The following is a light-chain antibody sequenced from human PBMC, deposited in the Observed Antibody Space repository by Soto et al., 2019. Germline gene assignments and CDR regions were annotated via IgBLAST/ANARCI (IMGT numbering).Light chain of an antibody. V-gene: IGKV3-15*01. J-gene: IGKJ1*01. Sequence: EIVMTQSPATPSVSPGERAPPSRTASQSVSSSLAWYQQKPGQAPRLLIYGASTRAAGVPARFSGGGSGTEFTLTISSLQSEEFAVYYCQQYNDWPRTFGQGTKVDIK. CDR2: GAS. CDR1: QSVSSS. CDR3: QQYNDWPRT.